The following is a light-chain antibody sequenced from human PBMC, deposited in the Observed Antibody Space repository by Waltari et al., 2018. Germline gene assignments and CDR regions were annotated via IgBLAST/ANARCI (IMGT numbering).Light chain of an antibody. CDR2: DVS. CDR3: FSYTGSSTYV. Sequence: HSALTQPASVSGSPGQSITISCTGTSSDGGGYNYVSLYQQHPGKAPKLMISDVSNRPSGVSSRFSGCKSGNLASLTISGVQAEDEADYSCFSYTGSSTYVFGTWTKLTIL. CDR1: SSDGGGYNY. V-gene: IGLV2-14*01. J-gene: IGLJ1*01.